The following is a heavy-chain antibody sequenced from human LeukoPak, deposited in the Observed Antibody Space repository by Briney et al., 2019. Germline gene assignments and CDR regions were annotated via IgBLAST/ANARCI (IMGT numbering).Heavy chain of an antibody. CDR1: GGSISSYY. D-gene: IGHD4-17*01. CDR3: AREAYGDLLSYFDY. J-gene: IGHJ4*02. V-gene: IGHV4-59*01. Sequence: PSETLSLTCTVSGGSISSYYWSWIRQPPGKGLERIGYIYYSGSTNYNPSLKSRVTISVDTSKNQFSLKLSSVTAADTAVYYCAREAYGDLLSYFDYWGQGTLVTVSS. CDR2: IYYSGST.